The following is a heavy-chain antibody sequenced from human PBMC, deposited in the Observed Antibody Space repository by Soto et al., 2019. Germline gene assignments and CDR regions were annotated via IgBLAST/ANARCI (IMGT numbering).Heavy chain of an antibody. CDR2: IYHSGGT. D-gene: IGHD6-13*01. CDR3: ARDLIEATGTGEFDI. V-gene: IGHV4-4*02. J-gene: IGHJ3*02. CDR1: GGSISSINR. Sequence: SETLSLTRAICGGSISSINRWSWVRQPPGKGLEWIGEIYHSGGTNYNPSLKSRVTISVDKSKNQLSLKLRSVTAADTAVYYCARDLIEATGTGEFDIWGQGTVVTVSS.